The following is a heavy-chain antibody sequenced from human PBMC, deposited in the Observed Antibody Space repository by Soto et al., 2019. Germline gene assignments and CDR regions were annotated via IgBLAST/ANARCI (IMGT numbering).Heavy chain of an antibody. D-gene: IGHD3-22*01. CDR1: GFTFSSYG. V-gene: IGHV3-23*01. CDR3: AKDITFESSAYNY. CDR2: MSGDGTTT. J-gene: IGHJ4*02. Sequence: EVQLLESGGGLVQPGGSLRLSCTASGFTFSSYGMSWVRQAPGKGLELVSSMSGDGTTTYYIDSVKGRFTISRDNSRNTLSLQMNSLRTEATAVYYFAKDITFESSAYNYGCQGILVTVSS.